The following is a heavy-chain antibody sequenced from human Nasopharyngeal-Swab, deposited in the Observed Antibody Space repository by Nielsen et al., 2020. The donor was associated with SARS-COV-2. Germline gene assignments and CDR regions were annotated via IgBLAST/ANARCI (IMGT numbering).Heavy chain of an antibody. CDR1: GFTFSSYT. Sequence: GESLKISCAASGFTFSSYTIHWVRQAPCKGLEWVVVISYDASDKYYADSVKGRFTLSRDNSKNTVYLQMNSLRAEDTAVYYCARDRPHWGCDYWGQGTLVTVSS. D-gene: IGHD3-16*01. V-gene: IGHV3-30*04. J-gene: IGHJ4*02. CDR3: ARDRPHWGCDY. CDR2: ISYDASDK.